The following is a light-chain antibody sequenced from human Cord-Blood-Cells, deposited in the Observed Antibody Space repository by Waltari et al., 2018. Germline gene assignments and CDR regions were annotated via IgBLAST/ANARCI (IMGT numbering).Light chain of an antibody. CDR2: WAS. CDR1: QSVLYSSNNKNY. Sequence: DIVMTQSPDSLAVSLGERATINRKSGQSVLYSSNNKNYLAWYQQKPGQPPKLLIYWASTRESGVPDRFSGSGSGTDFTLTISSLQAEDVAVYYCQQYYSTPQTFGGGTK. J-gene: IGKJ4*01. CDR3: QQYYSTPQT. V-gene: IGKV4-1*01.